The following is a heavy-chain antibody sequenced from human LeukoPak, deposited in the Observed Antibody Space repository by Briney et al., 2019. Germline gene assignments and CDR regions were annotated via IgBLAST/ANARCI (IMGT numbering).Heavy chain of an antibody. J-gene: IGHJ6*03. CDR1: GFTFSNYA. CDR2: INGIGDST. Sequence: GGSLRLSCAASGFTFSNYAMNWVRQAPGKGLEWVGNINGIGDSTYYAEAVKGRFSMSRDKSKNTVSLQMNSLRVGDAVIYYCAYKADGCSGVSCYYYYMDVWGKGTTVTVSS. V-gene: IGHV3-23*01. D-gene: IGHD2-15*01. CDR3: AYKADGCSGVSCYYYYMDV.